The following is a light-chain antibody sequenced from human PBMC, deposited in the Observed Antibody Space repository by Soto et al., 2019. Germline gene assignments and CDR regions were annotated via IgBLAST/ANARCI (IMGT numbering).Light chain of an antibody. J-gene: IGKJ1*01. CDR3: QQYNNWPRT. Sequence: EIVMTQSPATLSVSPGERATVSCRASQSVSSSLAWYQQKPGQAPRLLIFGASTRATGIPVRFSGSGSGTEFTLTINSLQSEDFAIYYCQQYNNWPRTFGQGTKVDIK. CDR1: QSVSSS. V-gene: IGKV3-15*01. CDR2: GAS.